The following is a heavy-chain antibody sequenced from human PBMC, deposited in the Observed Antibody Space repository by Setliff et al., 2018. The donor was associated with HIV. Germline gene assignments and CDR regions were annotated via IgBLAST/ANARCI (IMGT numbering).Heavy chain of an antibody. Sequence: SETLSLTCTVSGGSISSGSYYWSWIRQPAGKGLEWIGLIYTSGRTNYNPSLKSRVTISVDTSKNQFSLNLSSVTAADTAVYYCASLFHDTSAPWLYYFDHGGQGTLVTVSS. CDR3: ASLFHDTSAPWLYYFDH. CDR2: IYTSGRT. D-gene: IGHD3-22*01. V-gene: IGHV4-61*02. CDR1: GGSISSGSYY. J-gene: IGHJ4*02.